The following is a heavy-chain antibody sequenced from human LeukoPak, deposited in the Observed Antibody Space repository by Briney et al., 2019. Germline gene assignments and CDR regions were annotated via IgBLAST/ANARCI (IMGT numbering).Heavy chain of an antibody. J-gene: IGHJ3*02. CDR1: GYTSTGYY. CDR3: ASSSKGGYSRDAFDI. CDR2: INPNSGGT. D-gene: IGHD6-13*01. Sequence: ASVKVSRKASGYTSTGYYMHWVRQAPGQGLEWMGWINPNSGGTNYAQKFQGRVTMTRDTSISTAYMELSRLRSDDTAVYYCASSSKGGYSRDAFDIWGQGTMVTVSS. V-gene: IGHV1-2*02.